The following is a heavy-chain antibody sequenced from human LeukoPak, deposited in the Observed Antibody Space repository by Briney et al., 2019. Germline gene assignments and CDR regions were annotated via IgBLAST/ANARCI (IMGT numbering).Heavy chain of an antibody. CDR2: ISYDGSNK. J-gene: IGHJ6*02. CDR3: ARDQESSSWYYYYYYGMDV. V-gene: IGHV3-30*04. D-gene: IGHD6-13*01. CDR1: GFTFSSYA. Sequence: PGGSLRLPCAASGFTFSSYAMHWVRQAPGKGLEWVAVISYDGSNKYYADSVKGRFTISRDNSKNTLYLQMNSLRAEDTAVYYCARDQESSSWYYYYYYGMDVWGQGTTVTVSS.